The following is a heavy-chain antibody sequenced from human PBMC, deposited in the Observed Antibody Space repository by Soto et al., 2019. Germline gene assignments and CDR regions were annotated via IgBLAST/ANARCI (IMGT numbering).Heavy chain of an antibody. CDR3: ARDFNLWFGELLYYFDY. Sequence: ASVKVSCKASGYTFTSYGISWVRQAPGQGLEWMGWISAYNGNTNYAQKLQGRVTMTTDTSTSTAYMELRSLRSDDTAVYYCARDFNLWFGELLYYFDYWGQGTLVTVSS. J-gene: IGHJ4*02. CDR2: ISAYNGNT. D-gene: IGHD3-10*01. CDR1: GYTFTSYG. V-gene: IGHV1-18*01.